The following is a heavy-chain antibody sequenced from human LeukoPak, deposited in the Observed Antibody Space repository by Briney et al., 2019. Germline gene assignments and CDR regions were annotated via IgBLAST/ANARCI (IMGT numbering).Heavy chain of an antibody. CDR3: ARTIEDIVVVVAATPAVDWFDP. CDR1: GYTFTSYG. CDR2: ISAYNGNT. D-gene: IGHD2-15*01. V-gene: IGHV1-18*01. Sequence: ASVKVSCKASGYTFTSYGISWVRQAPGQGLEWMGWISAYNGNTNYTQKLQGRVTMTTDTSTSTAYMELRSLRSDDTAVYYCARTIEDIVVVVAATPAVDWFDPWGQGTLVTVSS. J-gene: IGHJ5*02.